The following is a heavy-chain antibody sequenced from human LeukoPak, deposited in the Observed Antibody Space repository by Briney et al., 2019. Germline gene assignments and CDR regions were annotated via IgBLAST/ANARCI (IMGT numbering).Heavy chain of an antibody. Sequence: ASVKVSCKASGYTFTSCGISWVRQAPGQGLEWMGWISAYNGNTNYAQKLQGRVTMTTDTSTSTAFMELRSLRSDDTAVYYCAWFLSGSYFMGFDYWGQGTLVTVSS. CDR2: ISAYNGNT. D-gene: IGHD1-26*01. J-gene: IGHJ4*02. CDR1: GYTFTSCG. V-gene: IGHV1-18*01. CDR3: AWFLSGSYFMGFDY.